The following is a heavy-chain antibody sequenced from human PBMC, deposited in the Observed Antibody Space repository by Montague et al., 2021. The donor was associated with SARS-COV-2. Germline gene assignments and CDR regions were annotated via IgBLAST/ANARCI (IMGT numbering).Heavy chain of an antibody. V-gene: IGHV2-5*02. J-gene: IGHJ4*02. CDR3: AHRRPLYYYDSSLSTFDY. D-gene: IGHD3-22*01. CDR2: IYWDDDK. CDR1: GFSLSTSGVG. Sequence: PALAKPTQTLTLTCTFSGFSLSTSGVGVGWIRQPPGKALEWLALIYWDDDKRYSPSLKSRLTITKDTSKNQVVLTMTNMDPVDTATYYCAHRRPLYYYDSSLSTFDYWGQGTLVTVSS.